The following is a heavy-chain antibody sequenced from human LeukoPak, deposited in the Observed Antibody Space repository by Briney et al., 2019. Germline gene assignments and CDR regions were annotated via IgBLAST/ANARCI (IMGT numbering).Heavy chain of an antibody. CDR1: GYTFTGYY. CDR3: ARDGTTNYYGSGSYPGDY. V-gene: IGHV1-2*02. CDR2: INPDSGGT. J-gene: IGHJ4*02. D-gene: IGHD3-10*01. Sequence: ASVKLSCKASGYTFTGYYMHWVRQAPGQGLEWMGWINPDSGGTNYAQKFQGRVTMTRDTSISTAYMELSRLRSDDTAVYYCARDGTTNYYGSGSYPGDYWGQGTLVTVSS.